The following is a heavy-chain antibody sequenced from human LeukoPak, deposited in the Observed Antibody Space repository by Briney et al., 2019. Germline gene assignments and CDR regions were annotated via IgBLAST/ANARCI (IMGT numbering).Heavy chain of an antibody. CDR3: ARDRHWNQGNFDY. J-gene: IGHJ4*02. CDR1: GYTITGYY. V-gene: IGHV1-2*02. Sequence: ASVKVSCKASGYTITGYYIHWVRQAPGQGLEWMGWINLNSGDTNYAQKFQGRVTMTRDTSINTAFMELSRLRSDDTAVYYCARDRHWNQGNFDYWGQGTLVTVSS. CDR2: INLNSGDT. D-gene: IGHD1-1*01.